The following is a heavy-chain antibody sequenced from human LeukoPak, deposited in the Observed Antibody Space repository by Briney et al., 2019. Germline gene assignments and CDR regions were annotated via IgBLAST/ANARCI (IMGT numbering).Heavy chain of an antibody. CDR2: ISYSGIT. J-gene: IGHJ5*02. CDR1: GVSITTPC. Sequence: SETLSLTCNVSGVSITTPCWSWIRQFPGKGLEWIGYISYSGITNYNPSLKSRLTMSIDTSKNQFSLELSSVTAADTAVYYCATVLGKDFHNWLDPWGQGTLVTVSS. CDR3: ATVLGKDFHNWLDP. D-gene: IGHD3-3*01. V-gene: IGHV4-59*11.